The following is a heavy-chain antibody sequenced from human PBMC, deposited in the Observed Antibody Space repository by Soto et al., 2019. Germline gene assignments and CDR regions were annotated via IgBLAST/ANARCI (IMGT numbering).Heavy chain of an antibody. J-gene: IGHJ4*02. Sequence: QVQLVQSGAEVKKPGASVKVSCKASGYTFTSYHITWVRQAPGQRLEWMGWISAYNGNTNYPQKLQGIGTMTTDTSTSTAYMELRSLRSADTAVDYCARDSPPPREWGQGTQVTVSS. CDR1: GYTFTSYH. CDR3: ARDSPPPRE. V-gene: IGHV1-18*01. CDR2: ISAYNGNT.